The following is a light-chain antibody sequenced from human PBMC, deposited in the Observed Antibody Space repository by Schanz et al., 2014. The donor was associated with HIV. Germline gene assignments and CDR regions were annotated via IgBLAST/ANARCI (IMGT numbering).Light chain of an antibody. V-gene: IGKV3-20*01. CDR1: QSISSSL. CDR2: SAS. CDR3: QHYGSS. J-gene: IGKJ3*01. Sequence: IVLTQSPGTLSLSPGERGTLSCRASQSISSSLLAWYQKKPGQAPRLLIYSASRRANGIPDRFSGSGSGTDFTLTISRLEPEDFAVYYCQHYGSSFGPGTKVDIK.